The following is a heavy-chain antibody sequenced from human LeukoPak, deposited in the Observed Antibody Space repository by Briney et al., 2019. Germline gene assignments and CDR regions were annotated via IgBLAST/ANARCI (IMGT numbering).Heavy chain of an antibody. CDR3: ARGPNYSGSYYPYYYYMDV. V-gene: IGHV1-18*01. Sequence: GASVKVSCKASGYTFTSYGISWVRQAPGQGLEWMGWISAYNGNTNYAQKLQGRVTMTTDTSTSTAYMELRSLRSDDTAVYYCARGPNYSGSYYPYYYYMDVWGKGTTVTISS. D-gene: IGHD1-26*01. J-gene: IGHJ6*03. CDR1: GYTFTSYG. CDR2: ISAYNGNT.